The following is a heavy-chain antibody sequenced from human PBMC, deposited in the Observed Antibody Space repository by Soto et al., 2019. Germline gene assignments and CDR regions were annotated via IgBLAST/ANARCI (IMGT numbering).Heavy chain of an antibody. Sequence: QVQLVESGGALVKPGGSLRLSCAASGFSFRDYYMSWIRQAPGKGLEWISYISGSGNTIYYADSVKGRFIISRDNAKNSLFLQMNSLRADDTAVYYCARDYYGSGSHDSWGQGTLVTVSS. J-gene: IGHJ5*01. CDR2: ISGSGNTI. CDR3: ARDYYGSGSHDS. D-gene: IGHD3-10*01. V-gene: IGHV3-11*01. CDR1: GFSFRDYY.